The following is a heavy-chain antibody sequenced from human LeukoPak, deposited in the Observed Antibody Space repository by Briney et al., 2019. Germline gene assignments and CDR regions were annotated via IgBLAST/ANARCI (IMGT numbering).Heavy chain of an antibody. J-gene: IGHJ4*02. D-gene: IGHD2-21*02. CDR2: IIPIFGTA. CDR1: VGTFSSYA. Sequence: SVKVSCKASVGTFSSYAISWVRQAPGQGLDWMGRIIPIFGTANYAQKFQGRVTITTDESTSTAYMELSSLRSEDTAVYYCARSPIVVVTGDYFDYWGQGTLVTVSS. V-gene: IGHV1-69*05. CDR3: ARSPIVVVTGDYFDY.